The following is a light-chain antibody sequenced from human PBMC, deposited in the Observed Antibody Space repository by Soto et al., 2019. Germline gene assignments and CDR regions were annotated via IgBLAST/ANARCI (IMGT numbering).Light chain of an antibody. Sequence: EVVLTQSPGTLSLSPGETATLSCRASQSVTNNYLAWYQQRPGLAPRLLIYGASTRATGIPDRFSGSGSGTVFTLTISRLEPEDFAVYYCQQYGRSRTFGQGTKVEIK. CDR3: QQYGRSRT. CDR2: GAS. CDR1: QSVTNNY. V-gene: IGKV3-20*01. J-gene: IGKJ1*01.